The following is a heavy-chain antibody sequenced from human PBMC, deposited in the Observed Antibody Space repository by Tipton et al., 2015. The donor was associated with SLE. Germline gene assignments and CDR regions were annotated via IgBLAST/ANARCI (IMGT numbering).Heavy chain of an antibody. CDR2: ISGSGGGT. CDR3: AKDWGRRGGTYLFDY. CDR1: GFTFSSYA. Sequence: SLRLSCAASGFTFSSYAMTWVRQAPGKGLEWVSGISGSGGGTYYADSVKGRFTISRDNSKNTLYLQMTSLRAEDTAVYYCAKDWGRRGGTYLFDYWGQGTLVTVSS. D-gene: IGHD1-26*01. J-gene: IGHJ4*02. V-gene: IGHV3-23*01.